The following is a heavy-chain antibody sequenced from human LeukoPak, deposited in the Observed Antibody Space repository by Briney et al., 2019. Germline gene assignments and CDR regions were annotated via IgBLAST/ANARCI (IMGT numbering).Heavy chain of an antibody. CDR1: GYSFTSYW. CDR2: IYPGDSDT. V-gene: IGHV5-51*01. CDR3: ARGGSSGWHDWYFDL. Sequence: GESLKISCKGSGYSFTSYWIGWVRQMPGKGLEWMGIIYPGDSDTRYSPSFQGQVAISADKSTSTAYLQWSSLKASDTAMYYCARGGSSGWHDWYFDLWGRGTLVTVSS. D-gene: IGHD6-19*01. J-gene: IGHJ2*01.